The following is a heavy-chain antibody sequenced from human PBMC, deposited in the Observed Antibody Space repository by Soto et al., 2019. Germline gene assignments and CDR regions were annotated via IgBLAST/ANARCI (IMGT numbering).Heavy chain of an antibody. CDR1: GFTFSSYG. D-gene: IGHD3-16*02. V-gene: IGHV3-30*18. J-gene: IGHJ4*02. CDR2: ISYDGSNK. CDR3: AKDRAQGGFRLGELSLHFDY. Sequence: VGSLRLSCAASGFTFSSYGMHWVRQAPGKGLEWVAVISYDGSNKYYADSVKGRFTISRDNSKNTLYLQMNSLRAEDTAVYYCAKDRAQGGFRLGELSLHFDYWGQGTLVTVSS.